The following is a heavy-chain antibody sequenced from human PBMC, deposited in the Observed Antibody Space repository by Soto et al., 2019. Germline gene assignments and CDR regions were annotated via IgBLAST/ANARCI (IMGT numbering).Heavy chain of an antibody. CDR2: ISYDGSNK. D-gene: IGHD3-10*01. CDR3: AKDLWFGARGGMDV. J-gene: IGHJ6*02. V-gene: IGHV3-30*18. Sequence: QVQLVESGGGVVQPGRSLRLSCAASGFTFSSYGMHWVRQAPGKGLEWVAVISYDGSNKYYADSVKGRFTISRDNSKNTLYLQMNSLRAEDTAVYYCAKDLWFGARGGMDVWGQGTTVTVSS. CDR1: GFTFSSYG.